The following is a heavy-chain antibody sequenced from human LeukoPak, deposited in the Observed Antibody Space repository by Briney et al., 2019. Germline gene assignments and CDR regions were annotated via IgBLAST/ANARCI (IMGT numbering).Heavy chain of an antibody. CDR2: ISGSGGST. J-gene: IGHJ6*04. CDR1: GFTFSSYA. D-gene: IGHD2-2*01. Sequence: GGSLRLSCAASGFTFSSYAMSWVRQAPGQGLEWVSAISGSGGSTYYADSVKGRFTISRDNSKNTLYLQMNSLRAEDTAVYYCAKDCSSTSCYVKDVWGKGTTVTVSS. CDR3: AKDCSSTSCYVKDV. V-gene: IGHV3-23*01.